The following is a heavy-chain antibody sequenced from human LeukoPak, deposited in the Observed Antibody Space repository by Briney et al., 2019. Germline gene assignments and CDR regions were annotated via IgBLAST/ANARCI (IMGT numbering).Heavy chain of an antibody. CDR2: IYYSGST. CDR3: ARGGGSMVRGVIPRYGMDV. D-gene: IGHD3-10*01. Sequence: KPSQTLSLTCTVSGGSISRGGYYWGWIPQPPGTGLEWVVYIYYSGSTYYNPSLKSRVTISVDTSKNQFSLKLSSVTAADTAVYYCARGGGSMVRGVIPRYGMDVWGKGTTVTVSS. V-gene: IGHV4-31*03. J-gene: IGHJ6*04. CDR1: GGSISRGGYY.